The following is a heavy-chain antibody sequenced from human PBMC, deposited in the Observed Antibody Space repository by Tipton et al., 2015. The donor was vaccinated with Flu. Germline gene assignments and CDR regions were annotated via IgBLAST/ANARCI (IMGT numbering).Heavy chain of an antibody. D-gene: IGHD3-10*01. J-gene: IGHJ4*02. V-gene: IGHV4-4*07. CDR3: ARGSGSGTFVIFDY. CDR1: GGSLSSFY. CDR2: IYSSGIT. Sequence: TLSLTCTVSGGSLSSFYWTWFRQPAGKGLKWIGRIYSSGITKYNPSLKSRVTMSVDTSKNQFSLSLSSVTAADTAVYYCARGSGSGTFVIFDYWGQGTLVADSS.